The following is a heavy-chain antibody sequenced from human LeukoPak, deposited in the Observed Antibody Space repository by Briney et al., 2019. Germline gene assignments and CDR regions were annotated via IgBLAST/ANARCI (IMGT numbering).Heavy chain of an antibody. V-gene: IGHV4-39*07. D-gene: IGHD3-10*01. Sequence: PSETLSLTCTVSGGSISSSSYYWGWIRQPPGKGLEWIGTIYYSGSTYYNPSLKSRVTISVDTSKNQFSLKLSSVTAADTAVYYCARDRSFSYYYGSGSSPGDDYWGQGTLVTVSS. J-gene: IGHJ4*02. CDR1: GGSISSSSYY. CDR3: ARDRSFSYYYGSGSSPGDDY. CDR2: IYYSGST.